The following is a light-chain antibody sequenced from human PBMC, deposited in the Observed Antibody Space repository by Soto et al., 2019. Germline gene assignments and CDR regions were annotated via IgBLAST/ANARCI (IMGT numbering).Light chain of an antibody. CDR2: EVS. Sequence: QSVLTQPASVSGSPGQSISISCTGTSSDVGGYNYVSWYQQHPGKAPKLMIYEVSNRPSGVSIRFSGSKSGNTASLTISGLQAEDEADYYCSSYTSSSTPWVFGGGTKLTVL. CDR3: SSYTSSSTPWV. J-gene: IGLJ3*02. V-gene: IGLV2-14*01. CDR1: SSDVGGYNY.